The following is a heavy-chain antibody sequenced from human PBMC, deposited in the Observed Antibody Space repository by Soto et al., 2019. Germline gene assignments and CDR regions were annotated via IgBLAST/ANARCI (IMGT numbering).Heavy chain of an antibody. CDR1: GGSISSGGYY. Sequence: PSETLSLTCTVSGGSISSGGYYWSWIRQHPGKGLEWIGYIYYSGSTYYNPSLKSRVTISVDTSKNQFSLKLSSVTAADTAVYYCARILIVVVPALSGTYYYYYYMDVWGKGTTVTVSS. CDR2: IYYSGST. CDR3: ARILIVVVPALSGTYYYYYYMDV. D-gene: IGHD2-2*01. V-gene: IGHV4-31*03. J-gene: IGHJ6*03.